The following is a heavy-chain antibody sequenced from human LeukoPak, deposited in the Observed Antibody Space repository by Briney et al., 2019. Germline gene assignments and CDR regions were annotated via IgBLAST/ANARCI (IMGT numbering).Heavy chain of an antibody. Sequence: GESQKISCKGSGYSFTSYWIGWVRQMPGKGLEWMGIIYPGDSDTRYSPSFQGQVTISADKSISTAYLQWSSLKASDTAMYYCARLPLSYYDFWSGYLDHWGQGTLVTVSS. CDR3: ARLPLSYYDFWSGYLDH. D-gene: IGHD3-3*01. CDR2: IYPGDSDT. V-gene: IGHV5-51*01. J-gene: IGHJ4*02. CDR1: GYSFTSYW.